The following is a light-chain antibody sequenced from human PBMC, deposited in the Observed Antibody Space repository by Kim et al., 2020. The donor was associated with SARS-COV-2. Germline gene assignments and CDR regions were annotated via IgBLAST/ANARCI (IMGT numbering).Light chain of an antibody. V-gene: IGKV3D-7*01. J-gene: IGKJ1*01. CDR1: QSVSSSY. CDR2: GAS. CDR3: QQDYNLPT. Sequence: PGERVTLSCRASQSVSSSYLTWYQQKPGQAPRLLIYGASTTATGIPARFSGSGSGTDFTLTISSLQPEDFAVYYCQQDYNLPTFGQGTKVDIK.